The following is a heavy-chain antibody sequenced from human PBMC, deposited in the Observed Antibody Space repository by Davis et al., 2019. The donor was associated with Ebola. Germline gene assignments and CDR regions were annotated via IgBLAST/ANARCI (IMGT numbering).Heavy chain of an antibody. Sequence: GGSLRLSCAASGFTFDDYAMHWVRQPPGKGLEWVSSISWNSDSIGYADSVKGRFTISRDNSKNTLYLQMNSLRAEDTAVYYCARDGAVAGMRWFDPWGQGTLVTVSS. CDR2: ISWNSDSI. CDR3: ARDGAVAGMRWFDP. D-gene: IGHD6-19*01. CDR1: GFTFDDYA. V-gene: IGHV3-9*01. J-gene: IGHJ5*02.